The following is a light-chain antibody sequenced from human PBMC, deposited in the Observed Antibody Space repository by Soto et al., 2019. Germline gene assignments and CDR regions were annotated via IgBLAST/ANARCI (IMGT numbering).Light chain of an antibody. CDR2: DAS. CDR1: QSVSSY. J-gene: IGKJ4*01. CDR3: LHRYNWPLT. Sequence: EIVLTQSPATLSLSPGERGTLSYRASQSVSSYLAWYQHKPGQAPRLLIYDASNRATGIPARFSGSGSGTDFSLTISRLEPEDSAVSYCLHRYNWPLTFGGGTKIEIK. V-gene: IGKV3-11*01.